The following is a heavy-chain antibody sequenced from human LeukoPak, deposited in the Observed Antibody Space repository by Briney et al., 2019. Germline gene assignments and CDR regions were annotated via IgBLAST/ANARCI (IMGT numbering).Heavy chain of an antibody. Sequence: LSLTXTVSGASISTYYWSWVRQPPGKGLEWVGYIYHTGRTYSNSSLKSPVTVSVDMSKNHFSLKHRAVSAADTAVYYCARLAPEYCSGGSCYSVTHDYXGQ. V-gene: IGHV4-59*12. J-gene: IGHJ4*02. CDR1: GASISTYY. CDR3: ARLAPEYCSGGSCYSVTHDY. CDR2: IYHTGRT. D-gene: IGHD2-15*01.